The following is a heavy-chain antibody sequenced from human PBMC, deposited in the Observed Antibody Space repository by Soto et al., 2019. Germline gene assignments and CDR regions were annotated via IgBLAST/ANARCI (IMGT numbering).Heavy chain of an antibody. D-gene: IGHD6-6*01. Sequence: GGSLRLSCAASGFTVSSNYMSWVRQAPGKGLEWVSVIYSGGSTYYADSVKGRFTISRDNSKNTLYLQMNSLRAEDTAVYYCAREDSSSSAGYYFDYWGQGTLVTVSS. CDR1: GFTVSSNY. CDR2: IYSGGST. CDR3: AREDSSSSAGYYFDY. J-gene: IGHJ4*02. V-gene: IGHV3-53*01.